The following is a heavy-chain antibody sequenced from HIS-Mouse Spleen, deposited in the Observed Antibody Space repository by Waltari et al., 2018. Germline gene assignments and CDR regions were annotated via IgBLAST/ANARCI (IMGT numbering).Heavy chain of an antibody. CDR2: ISYDGSNK. V-gene: IGHV3-30*18. CDR1: GFTFSSYG. D-gene: IGHD4-17*01. CDR3: AKSYGDFPGY. Sequence: QVQLVESGGGVVQPGRSLRLSCAASGFTFSSYGMHWVRQAPGKGLGWVAVISYDGSNKYYADSVKGRFTISRDNSKNTLYLQMNSLRAEDTAVYYCAKSYGDFPGYWGQGTLVTVSS. J-gene: IGHJ4*02.